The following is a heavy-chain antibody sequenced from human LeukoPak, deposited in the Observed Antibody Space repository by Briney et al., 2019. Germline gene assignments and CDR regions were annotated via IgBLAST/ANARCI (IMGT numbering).Heavy chain of an antibody. V-gene: IGHV4-38-2*01. CDR2: IYHSGST. J-gene: IGHJ5*02. D-gene: IGHD1-26*01. CDR3: ARQSRWVGPTFDP. CDR1: GYSISSGYY. Sequence: SETLSLTCAVSGYSISSGYYWGWIRQPPVKGLEWIGSIYHSGSTYYNPSLKSRVTISVDTSKNQFSLKLSSVTAADSAVYYCARQSRWVGPTFDPWGQGTLVTVSS.